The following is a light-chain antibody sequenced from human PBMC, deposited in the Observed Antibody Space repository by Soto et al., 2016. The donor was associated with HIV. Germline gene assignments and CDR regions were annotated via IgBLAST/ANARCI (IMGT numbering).Light chain of an antibody. Sequence: DIQMTQSPSSLSASVGDRVTITRRASQGISNYLAWYQQKPGKVPKLLIHAASTLQSGVPSRFSGSGSGTDFTLTISSLQPEDVATYSCQKYNSAPRTFGQGTKVEIK. CDR2: AAS. CDR1: QGISNY. J-gene: IGKJ1*01. CDR3: QKYNSAPRT. V-gene: IGKV1-27*01.